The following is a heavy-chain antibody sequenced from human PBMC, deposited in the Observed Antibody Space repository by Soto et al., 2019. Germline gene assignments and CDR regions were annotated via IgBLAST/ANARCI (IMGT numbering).Heavy chain of an antibody. Sequence: QVQLQQWGAGLLKPSETLSLTCAVYGGSFSGYYWSWIRQPPGKGLEWIGEINHSGSTNYNPSLKSRVTISVDTSKNQFSPKLSSVTAADTAVYYCARGGVANYDFWSGYYSSGWFDPWGQGTLVTVSS. CDR2: INHSGST. V-gene: IGHV4-34*01. CDR1: GGSFSGYY. CDR3: ARGGVANYDFWSGYYSSGWFDP. D-gene: IGHD3-3*01. J-gene: IGHJ5*02.